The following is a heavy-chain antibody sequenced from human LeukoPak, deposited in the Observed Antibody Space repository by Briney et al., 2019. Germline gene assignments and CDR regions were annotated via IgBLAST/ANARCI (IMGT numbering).Heavy chain of an antibody. V-gene: IGHV3-21*01. CDR1: GFTFSSYS. Sequence: GGSLRLSCAASGFTFSSYSMNWVRQAPGKGLEWVSSISSSSSYIYYADSVKGRFTISRDNAKNSLYLQMNSLRAEDTAVHYCARRAMTTVTTFYYYYMDVWGKGTTVTVSS. CDR2: ISSSSSYI. J-gene: IGHJ6*03. CDR3: ARRAMTTVTTFYYYYMDV. D-gene: IGHD4-17*01.